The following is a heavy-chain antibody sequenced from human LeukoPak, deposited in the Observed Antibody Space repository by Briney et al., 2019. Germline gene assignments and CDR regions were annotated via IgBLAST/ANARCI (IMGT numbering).Heavy chain of an antibody. D-gene: IGHD2-15*01. J-gene: IGHJ5*02. V-gene: IGHV1-2*06. CDR1: GYTFTGYY. CDR3: ARGYCSGGSCYEFDP. CDR2: INPNSGGT. Sequence: ASVKVSCKASGYTFTGYYMHWVRQAPGQGLEWMGRINPNSGGTNYAQKFQGRVIMTRDTSISTAYMELSRLRSDDTAVYYCARGYCSGGSCYEFDPWGQGTLVTVSS.